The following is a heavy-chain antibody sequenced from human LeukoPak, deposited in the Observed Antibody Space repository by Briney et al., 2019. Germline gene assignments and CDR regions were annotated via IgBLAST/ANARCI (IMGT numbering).Heavy chain of an antibody. Sequence: GGSLRLSCAASGFTFDDYAMHWVRQAPGKGLEWVSAISGSGGSTYYADSVKGRFTISRDNSKNTLYLQMNSLRAEDTAVYYCAKDGLGIWSRGYFDYWGQGTLVTVSS. J-gene: IGHJ4*02. CDR1: GFTFDDYA. CDR3: AKDGLGIWSRGYFDY. V-gene: IGHV3-23*01. CDR2: ISGSGGST. D-gene: IGHD7-27*01.